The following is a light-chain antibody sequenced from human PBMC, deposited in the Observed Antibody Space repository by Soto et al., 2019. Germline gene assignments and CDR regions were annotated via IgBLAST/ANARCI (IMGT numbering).Light chain of an antibody. CDR1: QTVSSN. J-gene: IGKJ5*01. Sequence: EIVITQSPSTLSLSPSERSTLSCRASQTVSSNLAWYQQKPGQAPRLLIYGASTRATGVPARFSGSGSGTDFTLTISSLEPEDFAVYYCQQRSNWPITFGQGTRLEIK. CDR3: QQRSNWPIT. CDR2: GAS. V-gene: IGKV3-11*01.